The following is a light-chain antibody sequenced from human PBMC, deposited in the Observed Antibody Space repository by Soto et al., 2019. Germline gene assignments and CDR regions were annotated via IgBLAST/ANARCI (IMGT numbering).Light chain of an antibody. CDR2: DAS. J-gene: IGKJ1*01. CDR3: QQRSNWSPGT. CDR1: QSVSSY. Sequence: EDMLTHSPATLSLSPGERATLSCRASQSVSSYLAWYQQKPGQAPRLLIYDASNRATGIPARFSGSGSGTDFTLTISSLEPEDFAVYYCQQRSNWSPGTFGQG. V-gene: IGKV3-11*01.